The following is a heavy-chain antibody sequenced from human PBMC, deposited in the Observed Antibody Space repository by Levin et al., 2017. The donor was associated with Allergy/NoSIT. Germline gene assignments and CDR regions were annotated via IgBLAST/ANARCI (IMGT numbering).Heavy chain of an antibody. Sequence: NPGGSLRLSCTVSGGSISSYYWSWIRQPPGKGLEWIGYIYYSGSTNYNPSLKSRVTISVDTSKNQFSLKLSSVTAADTAVYYCARADGSGSYYYYYYMDVWGKGTTVTVSS. CDR1: GGSISSYY. D-gene: IGHD3-10*01. V-gene: IGHV4-59*01. J-gene: IGHJ6*03. CDR2: IYYSGST. CDR3: ARADGSGSYYYYYYMDV.